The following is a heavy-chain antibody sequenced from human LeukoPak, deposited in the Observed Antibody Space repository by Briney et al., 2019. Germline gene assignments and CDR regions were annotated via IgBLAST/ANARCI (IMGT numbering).Heavy chain of an antibody. J-gene: IGHJ4*02. Sequence: SETLSLTCSVSGGSISDSDYSWSWIRQTPGKGLEWIAYADDSGSAYYNPSLKSRVSISVNTSKNQFSLKLRSVTAADTAVYYCARVLFFGDDDWGQGTLVTVSS. D-gene: IGHD3-10*01. CDR2: ADDSGSA. CDR3: ARVLFFGDDD. CDR1: GGSISDSDYS. V-gene: IGHV4-30-4*01.